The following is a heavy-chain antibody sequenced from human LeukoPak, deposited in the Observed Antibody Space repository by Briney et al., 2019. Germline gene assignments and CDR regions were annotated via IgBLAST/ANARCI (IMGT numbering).Heavy chain of an antibody. J-gene: IGHJ4*02. CDR3: ARGPPRTGRERFFDY. D-gene: IGHD1-1*01. CDR1: GGSTSDYY. CDR2: IYYRGTT. V-gene: IGHV4-59*01. Sequence: SETLSLTCTVSGGSTSDYYWNWIRQPPGKGLEWIGYIYYRGTTNYNPSLNSRVTISLDSSKNQFSLRLNSVTAADAAIYYCARGPPRTGRERFFDYWGQGTLVSVSS.